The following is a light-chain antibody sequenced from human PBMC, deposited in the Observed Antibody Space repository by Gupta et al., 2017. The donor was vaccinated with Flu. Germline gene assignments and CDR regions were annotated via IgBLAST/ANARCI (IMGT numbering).Light chain of an antibody. V-gene: IGKV4-1*01. CDR2: WAS. Sequence: NCKSSQSVLYSSNNKNYLAWYQQKPGQPPKLLIYWASTRESGVPDRFSGSGSGTDFTLTFSSLQADDVAVYYCQQYYTTPWTFGQGTKVEI. CDR3: QQYYTTPWT. J-gene: IGKJ1*01. CDR1: QSVLYSSNNKNY.